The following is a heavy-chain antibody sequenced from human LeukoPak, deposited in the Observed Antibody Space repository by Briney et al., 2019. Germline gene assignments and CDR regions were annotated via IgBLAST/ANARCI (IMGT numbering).Heavy chain of an antibody. Sequence: GGSLRLSCAASGFTFDDYGMSWVRQAPGKGLEWVASINWDGGSTGYADSVKGRFTISRDNAKNSLYLQMNSLRAEDTALYYCARVGGGIAAAGGDYWGQGTLVTVSS. CDR1: GFTFDDYG. V-gene: IGHV3-20*04. CDR3: ARVGGGIAAAGGDY. J-gene: IGHJ4*02. CDR2: INWDGGST. D-gene: IGHD6-13*01.